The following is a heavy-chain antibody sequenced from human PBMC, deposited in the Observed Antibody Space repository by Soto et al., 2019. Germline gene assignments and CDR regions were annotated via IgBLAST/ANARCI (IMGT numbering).Heavy chain of an antibody. Sequence: GGSLRLSCAASGFTFSDYYMSWIRQAPGKGLEWVSYISSSDTIISYADSVKGRFTISRDNAKNSLYLQMNSLRAEDTAVYYCARDLGYYDSSGYFDYWGQGTLVTGLL. V-gene: IGHV3-11*01. CDR1: GFTFSDYY. CDR2: ISSSDTII. D-gene: IGHD3-22*01. J-gene: IGHJ4*02. CDR3: ARDLGYYDSSGYFDY.